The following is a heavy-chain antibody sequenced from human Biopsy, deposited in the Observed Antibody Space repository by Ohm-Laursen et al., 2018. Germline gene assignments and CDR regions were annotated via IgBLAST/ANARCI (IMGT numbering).Heavy chain of an antibody. CDR3: VRLNRRGNIIFFDY. D-gene: IGHD3/OR15-3a*01. Sequence: SDTLSLTWPVSGGSITADFWTWIRQTPGERLEWIGYRFHSGSPMYNPSLKSRVTISVDTSKSQFSLTLTSVTAADTAVYYCVRLNRRGNIIFFDYWGRGTLVTVSS. CDR1: GGSITADF. V-gene: IGHV4-59*08. CDR2: RFHSGSP. J-gene: IGHJ4*02.